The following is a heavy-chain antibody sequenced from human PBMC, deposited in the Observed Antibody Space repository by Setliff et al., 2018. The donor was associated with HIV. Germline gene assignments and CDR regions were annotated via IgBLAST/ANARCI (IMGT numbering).Heavy chain of an antibody. V-gene: IGHV4-39*07. CDR1: GGSISSSSYY. Sequence: SETLSLTCTVSGGSISSSSYYWGWIRQPPGKGLEWIGSIYYSGSTYYNPSLKSRVTISVDTSKNQFSLKLSSVTAADTAVYYCARVSGYYDSSGYNCDAFDIWGQGTMVTVS. CDR3: ARVSGYYDSSGYNCDAFDI. CDR2: IYYSGST. D-gene: IGHD3-22*01. J-gene: IGHJ3*02.